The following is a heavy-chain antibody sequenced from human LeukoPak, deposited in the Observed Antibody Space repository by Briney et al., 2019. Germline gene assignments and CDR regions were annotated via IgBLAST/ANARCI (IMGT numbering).Heavy chain of an antibody. CDR1: GYTFTAYY. D-gene: IGHD2-21*01. Sequence: ASVKVSCKASGYTFTAYYLNWIRQAPGQGPEWMGWIDPKSGDTKIAPKFQGRVTMTRDTSMSTVYMELYSLRSDDTAVYSCARDPATSYYLDSWGQGILVTVSS. CDR3: ARDPATSYYLDS. CDR2: IDPKSGDT. J-gene: IGHJ4*02. V-gene: IGHV1-2*02.